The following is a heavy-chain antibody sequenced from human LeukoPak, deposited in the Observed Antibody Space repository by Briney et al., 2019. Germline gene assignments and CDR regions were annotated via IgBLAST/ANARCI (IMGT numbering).Heavy chain of an antibody. J-gene: IGHJ4*02. CDR1: GFTFSSYW. V-gene: IGHV3-7*01. Sequence: GGSLRLSCAASGFTFSSYWMSWVRQAPGKGLEWVANIKQDGSVKYYVDSVKGRFTISRDNAKNSLYLQMNSLRAEDTAVYYCARVNQEGYDSSGYYLEGRGYFDYWGQGTLVTVSS. CDR3: ARVNQEGYDSSGYYLEGRGYFDY. CDR2: IKQDGSVK. D-gene: IGHD3-22*01.